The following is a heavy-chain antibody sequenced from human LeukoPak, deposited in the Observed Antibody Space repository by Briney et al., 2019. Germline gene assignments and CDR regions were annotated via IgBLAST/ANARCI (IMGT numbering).Heavy chain of an antibody. Sequence: PSQTLSLTCTVSGGSLSSGDYYWSWIRQPPGKGLEWIGYIYYSGSTYYNPSLKSRVTISVDTSKNQFSLKLSSVTAADTAVYYCARTPADYGDYGDYFDYWGQGTLVTVTS. CDR3: ARTPADYGDYGDYFDY. V-gene: IGHV4-30-4*01. J-gene: IGHJ4*02. CDR1: GGSLSSGDYY. D-gene: IGHD4-17*01. CDR2: IYYSGST.